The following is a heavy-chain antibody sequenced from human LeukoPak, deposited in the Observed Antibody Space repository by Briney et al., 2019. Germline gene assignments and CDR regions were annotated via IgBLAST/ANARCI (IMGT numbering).Heavy chain of an antibody. CDR1: GGTFSSYA. CDR2: IIPILGIA. D-gene: IGHD3-9*01. Sequence: SVKVSCKASGGTFSSYAISWVRQAPGQGLGWMGRIIPILGIANYAQKFQGRVTITADKSTSTAYMELSSLRSEDTAVYYCARDQVDRYLDYWGQGTLVTVSS. CDR3: ARDQVDRYLDY. J-gene: IGHJ4*02. V-gene: IGHV1-69*04.